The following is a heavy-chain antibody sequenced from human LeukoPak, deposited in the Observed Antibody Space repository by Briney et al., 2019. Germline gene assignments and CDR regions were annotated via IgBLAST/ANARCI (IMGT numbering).Heavy chain of an antibody. V-gene: IGHV3-48*02. D-gene: IGHD3-10*02. CDR3: ARDQGDITMSI. J-gene: IGHJ3*02. Sequence: GGSLRLSCAASGFTFSSYSMNWVRQAPGKGLEWVSYISSSSTIYYADSVKGRFTISRDNAKNSLYLQMNSLRDEDTAVYYCARDQGDITMSIWGQGTMVTVSS. CDR1: GFTFSSYS. CDR2: ISSSSTI.